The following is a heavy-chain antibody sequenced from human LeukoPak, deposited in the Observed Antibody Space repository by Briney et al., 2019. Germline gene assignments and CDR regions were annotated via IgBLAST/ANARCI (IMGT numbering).Heavy chain of an antibody. CDR1: GGSISSSSYY. CDR3: ARGVPLDDAFDI. CDR2: IYYSGST. Sequence: TSETLSLTCTVSGGSISSSSYYWGWIRQPPGKGLEWIGSIYYSGSTYYNPSLKSRVTISVDTSKNQFSLKLSSVTAADTAVYYCARGVPLDDAFDIWGQGTMVTVSS. D-gene: IGHD1-1*01. V-gene: IGHV4-39*07. J-gene: IGHJ3*02.